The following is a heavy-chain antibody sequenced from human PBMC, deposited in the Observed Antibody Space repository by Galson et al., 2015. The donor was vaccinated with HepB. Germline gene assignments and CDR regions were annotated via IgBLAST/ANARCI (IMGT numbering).Heavy chain of an antibody. CDR1: GGSISSGSYY. J-gene: IGHJ3*02. CDR3: AREVRSIAARLDAFDI. Sequence: TLSLTCTVSGGSISSGSYYWSWIRQPAGKGLEWIGRIYTSGSTNYNPSLKSRVTISVDTSKNQFSLKLSSVTAADTAVYYCAREVRSIAARLDAFDIWGQGTMVTVSS. CDR2: IYTSGST. D-gene: IGHD6-6*01. V-gene: IGHV4-61*02.